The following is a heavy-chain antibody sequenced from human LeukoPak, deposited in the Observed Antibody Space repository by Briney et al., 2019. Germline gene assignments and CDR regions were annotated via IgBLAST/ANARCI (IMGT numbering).Heavy chain of an antibody. CDR2: ISGSGGST. CDR3: AKDLKTIFGVAHAFDY. D-gene: IGHD3-3*01. V-gene: IGHV3-23*01. Sequence: GGSLRLSCAASGFTFSSYAMSWVRQAPGKWLEWVSAISGSGGSTYYADSVKGRFTISRDNSKNTLYLQMNSLRAEDTAVYYCAKDLKTIFGVAHAFDYWGQGALVTVSS. J-gene: IGHJ4*02. CDR1: GFTFSSYA.